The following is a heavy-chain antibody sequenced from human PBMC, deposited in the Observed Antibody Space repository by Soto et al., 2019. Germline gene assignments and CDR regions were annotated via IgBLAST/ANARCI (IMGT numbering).Heavy chain of an antibody. D-gene: IGHD3-22*01. CDR2: ISSSSSTI. CDR1: GFTFSSYS. Sequence: GGSLRLSCAASGFTFSSYSMNWVRQAPGKGLEWVSYISSSSSTIYYADSVKGRFTISRDNAKNSLYLQMNSLRSEDTAVYYCARDPRYYYDSSGYYSWGQGTLVTVSS. CDR3: ARDPRYYYDSSGYYS. J-gene: IGHJ4*02. V-gene: IGHV3-48*04.